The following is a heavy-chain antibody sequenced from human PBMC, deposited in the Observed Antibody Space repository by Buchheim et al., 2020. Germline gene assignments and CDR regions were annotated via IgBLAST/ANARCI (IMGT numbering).Heavy chain of an antibody. V-gene: IGHV4-34*01. D-gene: IGHD6-13*01. Sequence: QVQLQQWGAGLLKPSETLSLTCAVYGGSFSGYYWNWIRQPPGKGLEWIGEINHSGSTNYNPSLKSRVTISVDTSKNQFSLNLSSVTAADTAVYYCARDRVQYSSSSHYYYYGMDVWGQGTT. J-gene: IGHJ6*02. CDR1: GGSFSGYY. CDR3: ARDRVQYSSSSHYYYYGMDV. CDR2: INHSGST.